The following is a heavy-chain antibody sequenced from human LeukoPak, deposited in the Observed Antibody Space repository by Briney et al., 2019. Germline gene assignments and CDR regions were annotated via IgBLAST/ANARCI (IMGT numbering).Heavy chain of an antibody. CDR1: GGSISSYY. J-gene: IGHJ4*02. CDR2: IYYSGST. V-gene: IGHV4-59*01. D-gene: IGHD2-2*01. Sequence: SETLSLTCTVSGGSISSYYWSWIRQPPGKGLEWIGYIYYSGSTNYNPSLKSRVTISVDTSQNQFSLKLSSVTAADTAVYYCATEYCSSTSCYRGVYFDYWGQGTLVTVSS. CDR3: ATEYCSSTSCYRGVYFDY.